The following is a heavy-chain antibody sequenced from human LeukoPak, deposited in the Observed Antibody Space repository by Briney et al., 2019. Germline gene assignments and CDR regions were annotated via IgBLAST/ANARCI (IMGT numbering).Heavy chain of an antibody. J-gene: IGHJ4*02. CDR2: ITGSGGST. Sequence: PGGTSRLSCAASGFTFGDYGMSWVRQAPGKGLQWVASITGSGGSTYYADSVKGRFTISRDNSKNTAYLQMNSLRAEDTALYLCAKAWMPFASWGQGILVTVSS. CDR1: GFTFGDYG. D-gene: IGHD2-2*01. V-gene: IGHV3-23*01. CDR3: AKAWMPFAS.